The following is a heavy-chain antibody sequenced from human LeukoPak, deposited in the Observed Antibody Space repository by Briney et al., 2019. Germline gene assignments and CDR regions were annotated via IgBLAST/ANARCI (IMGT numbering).Heavy chain of an antibody. D-gene: IGHD3-10*01. CDR3: ARDGLLWFGDSTNY. Sequence: SETLSLTCTVSGGSISSYYWSWIRQPPGKGLEWIGSIYHSGSTYYNPSLKSRVTISVDTSKNQFSLKLSSVTAADTAVYYCARDGLLWFGDSTNYWGQGTLVTVSS. CDR2: IYHSGST. J-gene: IGHJ4*02. V-gene: IGHV4-59*12. CDR1: GGSISSYY.